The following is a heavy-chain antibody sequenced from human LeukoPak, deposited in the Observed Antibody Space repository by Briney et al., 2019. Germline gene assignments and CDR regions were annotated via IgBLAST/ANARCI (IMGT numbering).Heavy chain of an antibody. D-gene: IGHD1-14*01. J-gene: IGHJ3*02. CDR3: ARDTTYSEGFDI. CDR1: GGSISSGGYY. V-gene: IGHV4-31*03. Sequence: SETLSLTCTVSGGSISSGGYYWSWIRQHPGKGLEWIGYIYYSGSTYYNPSLKSRVTISVDTSKNQFSLKLSSVTAADTAVYYCARDTTYSEGFDIWGQGTMVTVSS. CDR2: IYYSGST.